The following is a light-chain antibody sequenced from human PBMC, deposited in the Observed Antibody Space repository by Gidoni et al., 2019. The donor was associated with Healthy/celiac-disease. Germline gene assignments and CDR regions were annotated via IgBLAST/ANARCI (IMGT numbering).Light chain of an antibody. V-gene: IGKV2-30*01. Sequence: DVVMTQSPLSMPVTLGQPASISCRSSQILVYSDGNTYVNWLQQRPGQSPRRLIYKVSNRDSGVPDRFSGSGSGTDFTVKISRVEAEDVGVYYCMQGTHWPPAFGQGTKVEIK. J-gene: IGKJ1*01. CDR2: KVS. CDR3: MQGTHWPPA. CDR1: QILVYSDGNTY.